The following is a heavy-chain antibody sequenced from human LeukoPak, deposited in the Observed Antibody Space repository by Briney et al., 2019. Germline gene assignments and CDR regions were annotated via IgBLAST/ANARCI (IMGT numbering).Heavy chain of an antibody. V-gene: IGHV3-9*03. CDR2: ISWNSGNI. CDR3: AIGATGTTGGWFNR. Sequence: QPGRSLRLSCAASGFTFDDYAMHWVRQAPGKGLEWVSGISWNSGNIGYADSVKGRFTISRDNAKNSLYLQMNSLRAEDMALYYSAIGATGTTGGWFNRWGQGTLVTVSS. D-gene: IGHD1-1*01. CDR1: GFTFDDYA. J-gene: IGHJ5*02.